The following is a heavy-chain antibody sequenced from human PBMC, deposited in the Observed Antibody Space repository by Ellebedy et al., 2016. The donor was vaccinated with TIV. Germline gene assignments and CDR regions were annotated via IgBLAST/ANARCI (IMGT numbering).Heavy chain of an antibody. V-gene: IGHV3-7*01. D-gene: IGHD4-17*01. Sequence: GGSLRLSCGASGFSFSSYWMSWVRQAPGKGLEWVANIRQDGSEKYYVDYVKGRFTSARDNAKNSLYLHLNSLIAEDTVMYYCATDGSYGDYLSPTHAFVIWGQGTMVTVSS. CDR3: ATDGSYGDYLSPTHAFVI. CDR1: GFSFSSYW. CDR2: IRQDGSEK. J-gene: IGHJ3*02.